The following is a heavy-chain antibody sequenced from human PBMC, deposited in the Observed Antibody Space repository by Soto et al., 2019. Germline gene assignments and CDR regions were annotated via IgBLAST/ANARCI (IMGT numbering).Heavy chain of an antibody. CDR2: ISSSSSYI. CDR3: ARAAARPAGGYYYYYYGMDV. D-gene: IGHD6-6*01. CDR1: GFTFSSYS. Sequence: VGSLRLSCAASGFTFSSYSMNWVRQAPGKGLEWVSSISSSSSYIYYADSVKGRFTISRDNAKNSLYLQMNSLRAEDTAVYYCARAAARPAGGYYYYYYGMDVWGQGTTVTVSS. J-gene: IGHJ6*02. V-gene: IGHV3-21*01.